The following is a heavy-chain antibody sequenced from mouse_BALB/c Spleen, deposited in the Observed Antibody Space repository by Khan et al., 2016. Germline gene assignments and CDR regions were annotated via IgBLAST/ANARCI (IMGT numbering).Heavy chain of an antibody. V-gene: IGHV1S135*01. D-gene: IGHD2-1*01. Sequence: VQLQQSGPELVKPGASVKVSCKGSGYAFTTYNMYWVKRSHGKSLEWIGYIDPYNGVSSYNQKFKDKATLTVDESSSTAYMHLNSLTSENSAVYYCARWDGNYVPFAYWGQGTLVTVSA. CDR1: GYAFTTYN. CDR2: IDPYNGVS. CDR3: ARWDGNYVPFAY. J-gene: IGHJ3*01.